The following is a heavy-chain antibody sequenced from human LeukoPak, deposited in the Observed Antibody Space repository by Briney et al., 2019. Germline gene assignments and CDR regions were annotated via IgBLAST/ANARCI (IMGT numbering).Heavy chain of an antibody. CDR3: ARGRTIDY. Sequence: SETLSITSAVYGGATSGYYWRWTRQPPGKGLEWIGEINHSGSTNYNPSLKSRVTISVDTSKNQFSLKLSSVTPAAAAVYYCARGRTIDYLGEGTLVTVSS. CDR1: GGATSGYY. J-gene: IGHJ4*02. D-gene: IGHD3/OR15-3a*01. V-gene: IGHV4-34*01. CDR2: INHSGST.